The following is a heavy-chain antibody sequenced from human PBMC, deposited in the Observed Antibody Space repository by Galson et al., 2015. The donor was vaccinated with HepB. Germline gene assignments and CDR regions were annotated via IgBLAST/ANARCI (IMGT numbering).Heavy chain of an antibody. CDR1: GFTFSSYA. V-gene: IGHV3-23*01. CDR3: ARDAYGRRFPIFDS. Sequence: SLRLSCAASGFTFSSYAMSWVRQAPGKGLEWVSTVSGSGGSTYYADSVKGRFTISRDNTMKNLYLQMDSLRAEDTAVYYCARDAYGRRFPIFDSWGQGTLVTVSS. CDR2: VSGSGGST. J-gene: IGHJ4*02. D-gene: IGHD2-8*01.